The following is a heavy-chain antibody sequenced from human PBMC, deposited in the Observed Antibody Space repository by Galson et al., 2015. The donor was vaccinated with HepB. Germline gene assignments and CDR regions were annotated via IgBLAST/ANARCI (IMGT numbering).Heavy chain of an antibody. Sequence: QSGAEVKKPGESLRISCKTSGYSFTTYWISWVRQMPGKGLEWMGRIDTSDSETNYSPSFQGQVTISADKTIKSAYLQWSSLKASDTAMYYCARQRSGAGIDSWGQGTLVTVSS. CDR3: ARQRSGAGIDS. CDR2: IDTSDSET. V-gene: IGHV5-10-1*01. D-gene: IGHD1-26*01. J-gene: IGHJ4*02. CDR1: GYSFTTYW.